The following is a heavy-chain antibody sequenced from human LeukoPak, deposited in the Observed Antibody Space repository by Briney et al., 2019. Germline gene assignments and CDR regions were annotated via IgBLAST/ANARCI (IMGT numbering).Heavy chain of an antibody. J-gene: IGHJ4*02. V-gene: IGHV3-7*01. CDR1: GFTFSRFW. D-gene: IGHD4-11*01. Sequence: PGGSLRLSCSAPGFTFSRFWMSWVRQAPGKGLEYVALIKQGGGEIYHMDSVKGRFTISRDDATNSLYLQMNSLRVEDTALYYCARDRESESDSEGDYWGQGTLVTVSS. CDR3: ARDRESESDSEGDY. CDR2: IKQGGGEI.